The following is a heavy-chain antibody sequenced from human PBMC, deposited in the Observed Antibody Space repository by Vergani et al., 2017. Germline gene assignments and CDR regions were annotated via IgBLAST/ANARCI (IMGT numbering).Heavy chain of an antibody. D-gene: IGHD3/OR15-3a*01. V-gene: IGHV3-30*18. CDR1: GFTFSSYG. CDR3: AKDLDYPGPGDYYYYYYMDV. CDR2: ISYDGSNK. J-gene: IGHJ6*03. Sequence: QVQLVESGGGVVQPGRSLRLSCAASGFTFSSYGMHWVRQAPGKGLEWVAVISYDGSNKYYADSVKGRFTISRDNSKNTLYLQMNSLRAEDTAVYYCAKDLDYPGPGDYYYYYYMDVWGKGTTVTVSS.